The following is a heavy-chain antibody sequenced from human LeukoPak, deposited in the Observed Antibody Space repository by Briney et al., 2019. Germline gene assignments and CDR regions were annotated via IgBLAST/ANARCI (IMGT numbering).Heavy chain of an antibody. CDR3: ARHRGYSYGPFFDY. Sequence: PSETLSLTCTVSGGSISSSSYYWGWIRQPPGKGLEWIGSIYYSGSTYYNPSLKSRVTISVDTSKNQFSLKLSSVTAADTAVYYCARHRGYSYGPFFDYWGQGTLVTVSS. V-gene: IGHV4-39*01. CDR2: IYYSGST. CDR1: GGSISSSSYY. D-gene: IGHD5-18*01. J-gene: IGHJ4*02.